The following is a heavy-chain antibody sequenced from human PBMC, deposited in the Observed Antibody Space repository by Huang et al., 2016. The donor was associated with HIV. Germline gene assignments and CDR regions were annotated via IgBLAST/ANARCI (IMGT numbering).Heavy chain of an antibody. CDR1: GFSFKRYN. J-gene: IGHJ4*02. D-gene: IGHD1-26*01. CDR2: ISYDGNNK. CDR3: AKDRSGGSYYFDS. Sequence: QVHLVESGGGVVQPGRSLRLSCAASGFSFKRYNMHWVRQAPRKGPGWVAGISYDGNNKYSPDSLRGRVAISRDNSKTALYLEMNSLRADDTAVYFCAKDRSGGSYYFDSWGRGTLVTVSS. V-gene: IGHV3-30*18.